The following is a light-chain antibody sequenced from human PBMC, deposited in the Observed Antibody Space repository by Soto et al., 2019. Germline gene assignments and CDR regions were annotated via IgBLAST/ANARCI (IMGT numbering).Light chain of an antibody. CDR1: QSVSSNY. V-gene: IGKV3-20*01. Sequence: EIVLTQSPGTLSLSPGERATLSCRASQSVSSNYLARYQQKPGQAPRLLIYGASSRATGIPDRFSGSGSGTDFTLTISRLEPEDFAVYYCQQYGSSPRVTFGGGTKVEIK. CDR3: QQYGSSPRVT. J-gene: IGKJ4*01. CDR2: GAS.